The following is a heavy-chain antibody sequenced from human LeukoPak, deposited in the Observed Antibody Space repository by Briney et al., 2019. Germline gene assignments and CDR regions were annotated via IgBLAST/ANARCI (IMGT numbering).Heavy chain of an antibody. CDR3: ARGGVGGSYDYYYYMDV. V-gene: IGHV3-30*04. CDR1: GFTFSSYA. CDR2: ISYDGSNK. J-gene: IGHJ6*03. Sequence: PGRSLRLSCAASGFTFSSYAMHWVRQAPGKGLEWVAVISYDGSNKYYADSVKGRFTISRDNSKNTLYLHMHSLRAEDTAVYYCARGGVGGSYDYYYYMDVWGKGTTVTVSS. D-gene: IGHD1-26*01.